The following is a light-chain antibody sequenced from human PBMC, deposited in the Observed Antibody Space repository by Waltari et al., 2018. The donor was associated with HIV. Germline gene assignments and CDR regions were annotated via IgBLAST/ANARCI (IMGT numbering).Light chain of an antibody. J-gene: IGKJ1*01. Sequence: DIQLTQSPYTLSASLGDRVTITCRASQSISSWLAWYQQKPGKAPNLLIYKASSLESGVPSRFSGSGSGTEFTLTISSLQPDDFATYYCQQYNTTPWTFGQGTKVEVK. CDR3: QQYNTTPWT. CDR2: KAS. V-gene: IGKV1-5*03. CDR1: QSISSW.